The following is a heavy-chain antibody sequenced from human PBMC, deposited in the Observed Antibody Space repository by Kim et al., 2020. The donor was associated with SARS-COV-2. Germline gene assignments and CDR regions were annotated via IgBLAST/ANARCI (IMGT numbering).Heavy chain of an antibody. D-gene: IGHD1-1*01. J-gene: IGHJ1*01. V-gene: IGHV1-2*06. CDR2: IDPNNGTT. CDR3: TVHLDCY. Sequence: ASVKVSCKAPGYTFSGYCIHWARQAPGQGLEWVGRIDPNNGTTKYAQKFQGRVTMTRDTSIGTAYMDLNSLRSDDTAVYYFTVHLDCYWGGSSLVSDPS. CDR1: GYTFSGYC.